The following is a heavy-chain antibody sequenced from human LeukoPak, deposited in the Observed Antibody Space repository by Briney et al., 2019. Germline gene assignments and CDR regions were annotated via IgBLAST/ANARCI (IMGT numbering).Heavy chain of an antibody. CDR1: GFTFSSYS. J-gene: IGHJ6*03. Sequence: GGSLRLSCAASGFTFSSYSMNWVRQAPGKGLEWVSSISSSSSYIYYADSVKGRFTISRDNAKNSLYLQMNSLRAEDTAVYYCPRDSKAASNSYYYYYMDVWGKGTTVTVSS. CDR2: ISSSSSYI. D-gene: IGHD6-13*01. CDR3: PRDSKAASNSYYYYYMDV. V-gene: IGHV3-21*01.